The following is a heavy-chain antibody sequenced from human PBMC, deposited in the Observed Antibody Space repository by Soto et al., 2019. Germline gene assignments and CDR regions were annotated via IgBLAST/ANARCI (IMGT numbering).Heavy chain of an antibody. CDR2: ISSSGSTI. Sequence: GGSLRHSCAASGFTFSSYEMNWVRQAPGKGLEWVSYISSSGSTIYYADSVKGRFTISRDNAKNSLYLQMNSLRAEDTAVYYCARGVLYYYDSSGYPHWFDPWGQGTLVTVS. D-gene: IGHD3-22*01. J-gene: IGHJ5*02. V-gene: IGHV3-48*03. CDR1: GFTFSSYE. CDR3: ARGVLYYYDSSGYPHWFDP.